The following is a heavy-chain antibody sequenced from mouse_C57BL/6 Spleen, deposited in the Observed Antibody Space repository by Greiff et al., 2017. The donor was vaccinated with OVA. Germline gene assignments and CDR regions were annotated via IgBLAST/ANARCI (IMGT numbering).Heavy chain of an antibody. CDR1: GFTFSDYG. J-gene: IGHJ4*01. D-gene: IGHD1-1*01. V-gene: IGHV5-17*01. Sequence: EVMLVESGGGLVKPGGSLKLSCAASGFTFSDYGMHWVRQAPEKGLEWVAYISSGSSTIYYADTVKGRFTISRDNAKNTLFLQMTSLRSEDTAMYYCARITTVVAPIGDYWGQGTSVTVSS. CDR3: ARITTVVAPIGDY. CDR2: ISSGSSTI.